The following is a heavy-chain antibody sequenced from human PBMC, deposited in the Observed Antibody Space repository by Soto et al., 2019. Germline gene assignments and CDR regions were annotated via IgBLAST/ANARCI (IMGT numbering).Heavy chain of an antibody. V-gene: IGHV4-39*01. Sequence: QLQLQESGPGLVKPSETLSLTCTVSGGSISSSIYYWGWIRQPPGRGLQWIGSIYYSETTYHNPSLKSRVTISVDTSKDQFSLKLTSVTDPDTAVYYCARSTRSGYEYFDYWGHGTLVTVSS. CDR1: GGSISSSIYY. CDR2: IYYSETT. D-gene: IGHD5-12*01. J-gene: IGHJ4*01. CDR3: ARSTRSGYEYFDY.